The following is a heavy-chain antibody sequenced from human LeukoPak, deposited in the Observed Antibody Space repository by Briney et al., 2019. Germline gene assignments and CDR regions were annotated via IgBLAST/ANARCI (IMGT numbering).Heavy chain of an antibody. CDR1: GFTFISYD. CDR2: FATAGDA. V-gene: IGHV3-13*01. J-gene: IGHJ6*02. D-gene: IGHD6-13*01. CDR3: VRALAATGDYYGMDV. Sequence: TGGSLRLSCAASGFTFISYDMHWVRQVTGKGLEWVSAFATAGDAYYAGSLKGRFTISRDNAKNSAYLQMNSLRAGDTAVYYCVRALAATGDYYGMDVWGQGTTVTVSS.